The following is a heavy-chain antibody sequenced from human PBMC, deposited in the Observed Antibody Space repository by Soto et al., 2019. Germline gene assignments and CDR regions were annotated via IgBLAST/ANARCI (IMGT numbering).Heavy chain of an antibody. CDR1: GFTVSSNY. V-gene: IGHV3-53*01. CDR3: ASEERVCYSSSCPPLFY. J-gene: IGHJ4*02. D-gene: IGHD6-13*01. CDR2: IYSGGST. Sequence: GGSLRLSCAASGFTVSSNYMSWVRQAPGKGLEWVSVIYSGGSTYYADSVKGRFTISRDNSKNTLYLQMNSLRAEDTAVYYCASEERVCYSSSCPPLFYWGQGTLVTVSS.